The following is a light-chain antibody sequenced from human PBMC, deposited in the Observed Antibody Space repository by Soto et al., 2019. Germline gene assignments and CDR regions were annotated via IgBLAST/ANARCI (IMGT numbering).Light chain of an antibody. CDR1: SSDVGVYNY. CDR2: EVS. Sequence: QSALTQPASVSGSPGQSITISCTGTSSDVGVYNYVSWYQLHPGKAPKLMIYEVSNRPSGVSNRFSGSKSGNTASLTISGLQAEDEADYYCSSDTSSSTLVFGGGTKLTVL. J-gene: IGLJ2*01. CDR3: SSDTSSSTLV. V-gene: IGLV2-14*01.